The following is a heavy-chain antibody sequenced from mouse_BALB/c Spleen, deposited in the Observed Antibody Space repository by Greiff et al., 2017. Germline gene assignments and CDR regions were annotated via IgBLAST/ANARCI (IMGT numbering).Heavy chain of an antibody. J-gene: IGHJ1*01. CDR1: GYTFTSYD. CDR2: IFPGDGST. D-gene: IGHD1-1*01. CDR3: ARGGTVVADWYFDD. Sequence: VQLQQSGAELVKPGASVKLSCKASGYTFTSYDINWVRQRPEQGLEWIGLIFPGDGSTKYNEKFKVKATLITDKSSSTAYMLLSRLTSEDSAVYFCARGGTVVADWYFDDWGAGTTVTVSS. V-gene: IGHV1-85*01.